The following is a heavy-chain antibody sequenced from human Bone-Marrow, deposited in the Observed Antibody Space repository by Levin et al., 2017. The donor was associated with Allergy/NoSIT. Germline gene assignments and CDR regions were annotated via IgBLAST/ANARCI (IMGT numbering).Heavy chain of an antibody. J-gene: IGHJ4*02. Sequence: GGSLRLSCAASGFTFSNYAMTWVRQPPGKGLEWVSSISATDGTTYYADSVKGRFTISRDNSKNTLLLQMDSLRAEDTAMYYCATYICTWHVPEFAYWGQGTLVTVSS. CDR3: ATYICTWHVPEFAY. CDR2: ISATDGTT. V-gene: IGHV3-23*01. CDR1: GFTFSNYA. D-gene: IGHD2-21*01.